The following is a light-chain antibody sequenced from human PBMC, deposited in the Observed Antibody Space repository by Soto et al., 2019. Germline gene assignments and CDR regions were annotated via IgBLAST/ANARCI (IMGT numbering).Light chain of an antibody. J-gene: IGKJ1*01. Sequence: DIQMTQSPSTLSASVGDRVTITCRASQSISSYLNWYQQKPGKAPKLLIYAASSLQSGVPSRFSGSGSGTEFTLTISSLQPDDFATYYCQQSYSNPRAFGQGTKVELK. CDR1: QSISSY. CDR2: AAS. CDR3: QQSYSNPRA. V-gene: IGKV1-39*01.